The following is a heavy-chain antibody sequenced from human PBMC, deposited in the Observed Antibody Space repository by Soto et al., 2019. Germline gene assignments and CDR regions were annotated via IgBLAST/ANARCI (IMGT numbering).Heavy chain of an antibody. CDR2: IYWDDEK. CDR1: GFSLSTSGVG. D-gene: IGHD3-10*01. Sequence: QNTLKESCPTPVKPTQTLTLTCTCSGFSLSTSGVGVGWIRQPTGKALVWLALIYWDDEKRYSPALKSRLTITKDTSKNQVVLTMTNMDPVDTAKYYCADIWFGELFGPYFDYWVHGNMVTVSS. V-gene: IGHV2-5*02. CDR3: ADIWFGELFGPYFDY. J-gene: IGHJ4*01.